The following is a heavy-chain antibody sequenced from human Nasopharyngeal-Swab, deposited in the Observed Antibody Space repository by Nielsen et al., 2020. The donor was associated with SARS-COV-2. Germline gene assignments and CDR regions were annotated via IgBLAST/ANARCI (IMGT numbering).Heavy chain of an antibody. V-gene: IGHV4-59*01. CDR2: IYHTGPT. Sequence: SETLSLTCTVSGVSISSYYWSWIRQAPGKGLEGIGYIYHTGPTNYNPSLRNRVTISIDTYRKQSSLTLNALTAADTDVYYCARSRMFLGRAYYYYYMDVWGKGTTVTVS. CDR3: ARSRMFLGRAYYYYYMDV. D-gene: IGHD3-10*01. CDR1: GVSISSYY. J-gene: IGHJ6*03.